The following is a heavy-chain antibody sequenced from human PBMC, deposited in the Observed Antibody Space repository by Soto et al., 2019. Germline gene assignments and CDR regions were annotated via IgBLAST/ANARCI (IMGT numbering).Heavy chain of an antibody. J-gene: IGHJ5*02. Sequence: SQTLSLTCAISGDSVSSNSATWNWIRQSPSRGLEWLGRTYYRSKWFNEYAVSVKGRITINPDTSKNQFSLQLNSVTPEDTDVYYCATGRDGVEQPCLDRWGKGTLVTVSS. CDR3: ATGRDGVEQPCLDR. CDR1: GDSVSSNSAT. CDR2: TYYRSKWFN. V-gene: IGHV6-1*01. D-gene: IGHD3-3*01.